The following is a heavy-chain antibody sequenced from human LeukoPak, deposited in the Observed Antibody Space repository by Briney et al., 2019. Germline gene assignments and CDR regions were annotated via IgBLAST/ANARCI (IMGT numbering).Heavy chain of an antibody. J-gene: IGHJ4*02. Sequence: ASVSVSCKASGYTFTNFDIYWVRQATGQGVEWMGWVRPNSGNTGYAQKFQGRVTMTRNTFISTAYMELSSLRSEDTAVYYCARDGVMLSYGSGSYLYWGQGTLVTVSS. CDR3: ARDGVMLSYGSGSYLY. CDR1: GYTFTNFD. CDR2: VRPNSGNT. D-gene: IGHD3-10*01. V-gene: IGHV1-8*01.